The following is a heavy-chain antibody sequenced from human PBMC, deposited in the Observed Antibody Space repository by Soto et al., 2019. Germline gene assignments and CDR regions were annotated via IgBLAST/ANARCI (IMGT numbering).Heavy chain of an antibody. D-gene: IGHD5-18*01. CDR2: IDWDDDK. CDR3: ARANRDTAMTLNFDY. V-gene: IGHV2-70*01. J-gene: IGHJ4*02. CDR1: GSSLSTSGMC. Sequence: SGPTLVNPTQPLTLTCTFSGSSLSTSGMCVSWIRQPPGKALEWLALIDWDDDKYYSTSLKTRLTISKDTSKNQVVLTMTNMDPVDTATYYCARANRDTAMTLNFDYWGQGTLVTVSS.